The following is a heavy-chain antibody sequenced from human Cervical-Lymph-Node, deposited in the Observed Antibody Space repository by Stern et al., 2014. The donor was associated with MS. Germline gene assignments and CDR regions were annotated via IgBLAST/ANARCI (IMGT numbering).Heavy chain of an antibody. J-gene: IGHJ6*02. CDR2: INPSGGST. V-gene: IGHV1-46*01. CDR1: GYAFTSYY. D-gene: IGHD6-19*01. CDR3: AREVAGHRLGMMDV. Sequence: VQLVESGAEVKKPGASVKVSCKASGYAFTSYYMHWVRQPPGQGLEWMGIINPSGGSTSYAQKFQGRVTMTRDTSTSKVYMELSSLRSEDTAVYYCAREVAGHRLGMMDVWGQGTTVTVSS.